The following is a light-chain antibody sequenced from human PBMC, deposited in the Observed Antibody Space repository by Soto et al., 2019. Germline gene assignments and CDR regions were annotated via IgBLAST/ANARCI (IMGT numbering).Light chain of an antibody. CDR1: QDISNY. V-gene: IGKV1-33*01. J-gene: IGKJ4*01. Sequence: DIQMTQSPSSLSASVGDRVTITCQASQDISNYLNWYQHKPGKAPQLLIYDPSNLETGVPSRFSGDGSGTHFTFTISSLQAEDIATYYCQQYDNLLTFGGGTKVEIK. CDR2: DPS. CDR3: QQYDNLLT.